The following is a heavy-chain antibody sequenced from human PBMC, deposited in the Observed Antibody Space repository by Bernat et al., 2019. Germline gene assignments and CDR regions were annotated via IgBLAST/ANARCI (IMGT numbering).Heavy chain of an antibody. CDR2: ISYDGSNK. CDR3: ARDTFSSSWYSWFDP. J-gene: IGHJ5*02. D-gene: IGHD6-13*01. CDR1: GFTFSSYA. Sequence: QVQLVESGGGVVQPGRSLRLSCAASGFTFSSYAMHWVRQAPGKGLEWVAVISYDGSNKYYADSVKGRFTISRDNSKNTLYLQMNSLRAEDTAVYYCARDTFSSSWYSWFDPWGQGTLVTVSS. V-gene: IGHV3-30-3*01.